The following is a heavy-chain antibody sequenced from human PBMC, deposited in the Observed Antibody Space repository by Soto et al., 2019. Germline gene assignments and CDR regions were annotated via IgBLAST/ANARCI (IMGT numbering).Heavy chain of an antibody. D-gene: IGHD3-3*01. Sequence: ASVEVTSKASGSAFTCYYMHWVRQAPGQGLEWMGIINPSGGSTSYAQKFQGRVTMTRDTSTSTVYMELSSLRSEDTAVYYCARGGPITIFGVVSPTDYWGQGTLVTVSS. CDR3: ARGGPITIFGVVSPTDY. V-gene: IGHV1-46*01. J-gene: IGHJ4*02. CDR1: GSAFTCYY. CDR2: INPSGGST.